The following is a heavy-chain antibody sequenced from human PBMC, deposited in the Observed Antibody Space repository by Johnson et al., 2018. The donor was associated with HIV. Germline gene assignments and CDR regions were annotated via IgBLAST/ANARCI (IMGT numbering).Heavy chain of an antibody. V-gene: IGHV3-9*01. Sequence: VQLVESGGGLVQPGRSLRLSCAASGFTLDDYAMHWVRQAPGKGLEWVSSISWNSGSIGYADSVKGRFIISRDNAKNSLFLQMNSLRAEDTAVYYCARPRVSSGRHGAFDIWGKGTMVTVSS. CDR1: GFTLDDYA. CDR3: ARPRVSSGRHGAFDI. J-gene: IGHJ3*02. CDR2: ISWNSGSI. D-gene: IGHD3-22*01.